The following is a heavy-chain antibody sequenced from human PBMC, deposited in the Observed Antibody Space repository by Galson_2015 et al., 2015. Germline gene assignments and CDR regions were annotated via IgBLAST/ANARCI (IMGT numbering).Heavy chain of an antibody. Sequence: SLRLSCAASGFIFSTYGMHWVRQAPGKGLEWVVLIWHDGSNTYYADSVKGRFTISRDNSKNTMYLQMNSLRVEDTAIYYCARIPCEKQYCFFDYGGQGTLVPVSS. V-gene: IGHV3-33*01. D-gene: IGHD2/OR15-2a*01. CDR3: ARIPCEKQYCFFDY. CDR1: GFIFSTYG. J-gene: IGHJ4*02. CDR2: IWHDGSNT.